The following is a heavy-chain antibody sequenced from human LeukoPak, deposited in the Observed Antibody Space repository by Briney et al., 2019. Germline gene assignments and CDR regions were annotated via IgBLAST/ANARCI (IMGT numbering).Heavy chain of an antibody. J-gene: IGHJ5*02. CDR3: AKGSGSGWYGWFAP. CDR2: IDASGGAT. D-gene: IGHD6-19*01. Sequence: AGSLRLSCAASGFTFSNYAMSWVRQAPGKGLEWVSSIDASGGATYYADSVKGRFTISRDNSKNTFYLQMNSLRAEDTAVYSCAKGSGSGWYGWFAPWGQGTLVTVSS. V-gene: IGHV3-23*01. CDR1: GFTFSNYA.